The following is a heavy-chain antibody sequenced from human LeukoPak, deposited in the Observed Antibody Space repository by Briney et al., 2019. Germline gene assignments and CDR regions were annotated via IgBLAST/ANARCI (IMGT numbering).Heavy chain of an antibody. CDR3: AGDDYDFWSGYQAMDV. D-gene: IGHD3-3*01. Sequence: WASVKVSCKASGYTFTSYGISWVRQAPGQGLEWMGWISAYNGNTNYAQKLQGRVTMTTDTSTSTAYMELRSLRSDDTAVYYCAGDDYDFWSGYQAMDVWGQGTTVTVSS. J-gene: IGHJ6*02. CDR2: ISAYNGNT. CDR1: GYTFTSYG. V-gene: IGHV1-18*01.